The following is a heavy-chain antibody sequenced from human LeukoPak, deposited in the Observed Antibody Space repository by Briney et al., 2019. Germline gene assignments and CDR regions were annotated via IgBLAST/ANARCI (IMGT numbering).Heavy chain of an antibody. CDR2: IYNSGST. Sequence: SETLSLTCTVSGGSISSYYWSWMRQPPGKGLEWIGYIYNSGSTNYNPSLKSRVTISVDTSKNQFSLKLSSVTAADTAVYYCARDHVTMVREANWFDPWGQGTLVTVSS. J-gene: IGHJ5*02. CDR3: ARDHVTMVREANWFDP. CDR1: GGSISSYY. V-gene: IGHV4-59*12. D-gene: IGHD3-10*01.